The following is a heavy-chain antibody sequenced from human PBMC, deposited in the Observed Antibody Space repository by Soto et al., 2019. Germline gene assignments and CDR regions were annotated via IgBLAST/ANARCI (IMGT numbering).Heavy chain of an antibody. CDR1: GFTFDDYA. J-gene: IGHJ6*03. Sequence: GGSLRLSCAASGFTFDDYAMHWVRQAPGKGLEWVSGISWNSGSIGYAESVKGRFTISRDNAKNSLYLQMNSLRAEDTALYYCAKDLGGGYSSSPPPSDYYYYMDVWGKGTTVTVSS. CDR2: ISWNSGSI. V-gene: IGHV3-9*01. D-gene: IGHD6-13*01. CDR3: AKDLGGGYSSSPPPSDYYYYMDV.